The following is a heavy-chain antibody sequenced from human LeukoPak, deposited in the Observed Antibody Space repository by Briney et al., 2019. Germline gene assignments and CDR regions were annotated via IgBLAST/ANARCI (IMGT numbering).Heavy chain of an antibody. J-gene: IGHJ4*02. CDR1: GGSISSYY. V-gene: IGHV4-59*08. CDR2: IYYSGST. D-gene: IGHD2-15*01. CDR3: ARLYCSGGSCYSGYFDY. Sequence: PSETLSLTCTVSGGSISSYYWSWIRQPPGKGLEWIGYIYYSGSTNYNPSLKSRVTILVDTSKNQFSLKLSSVTAADTAVYYCARLYCSGGSCYSGYFDYWGQGTLVTVSS.